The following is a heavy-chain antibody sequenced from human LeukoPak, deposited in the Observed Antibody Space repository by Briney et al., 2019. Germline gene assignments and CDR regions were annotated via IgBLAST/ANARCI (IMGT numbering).Heavy chain of an antibody. CDR2: IFWDDDK. D-gene: IGHD4-17*01. V-gene: IGHV2-5*02. J-gene: IGHJ5*02. CDR1: GFSLSTSGVG. Sequence: SGPTLVNPTQTLTLTCTYSGFSLSTSGVGVSWIRQPPVKTLEWLAFIFWDDDKRYSPSLKSRLTITKVTTKSQVVLTMTNMDPVDTATYYCAHSFAVTTGWLAWGQGTLVTVSS. CDR3: AHSFAVTTGWLA.